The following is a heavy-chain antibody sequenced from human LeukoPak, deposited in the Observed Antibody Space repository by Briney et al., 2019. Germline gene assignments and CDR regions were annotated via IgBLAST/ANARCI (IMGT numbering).Heavy chain of an antibody. V-gene: IGHV1-18*01. D-gene: IGHD6-6*01. Sequence: GASVKVSCKASGYTFTSYGVSWVRQAPGQGLEWMGWISGYNGHTNYAQRLQGRVTMTTDTSTSTVYMELGSLRYDDTAVYYCARVHSSSSRASDFWGQGTLVTVSS. CDR2: ISGYNGHT. CDR3: ARVHSSSSRASDF. CDR1: GYTFTSYG. J-gene: IGHJ4*02.